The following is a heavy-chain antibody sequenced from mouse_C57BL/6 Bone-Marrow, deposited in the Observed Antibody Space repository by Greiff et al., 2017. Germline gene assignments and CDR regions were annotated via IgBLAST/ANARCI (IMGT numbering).Heavy chain of an antibody. CDR2: IYSGDGDP. CDR3: ARRYYYGSSSPFDY. CDR1: GYAFSSYR. Sequence: QVQLKQSGAELVKPGASVKISCKASGYAFSSYRLNWVKQRPGKGLEWIGQIYSGDGDPNYNGKFKGKATLTADNYSSTAYMQLSSLTSADSAVYFCARRYYYGSSSPFDYWGQGTTLTVSS. D-gene: IGHD1-1*01. V-gene: IGHV1-80*01. J-gene: IGHJ2*01.